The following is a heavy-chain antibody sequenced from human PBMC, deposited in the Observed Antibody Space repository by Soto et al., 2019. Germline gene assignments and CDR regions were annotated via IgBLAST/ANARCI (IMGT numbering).Heavy chain of an antibody. Sequence: SETLSLTCPVSGGSLSSYYLSWIRQPPGKGLEWIGYIYYSGSTNYNPSLKSRVTISVDTSKNQFSLKLSSVTAADTAVYYCARDRHYCSGGSCYPEYFQHWGQGTLVTVSS. D-gene: IGHD2-15*01. CDR2: IYYSGST. J-gene: IGHJ1*01. V-gene: IGHV4-59*01. CDR3: ARDRHYCSGGSCYPEYFQH. CDR1: GGSLSSYY.